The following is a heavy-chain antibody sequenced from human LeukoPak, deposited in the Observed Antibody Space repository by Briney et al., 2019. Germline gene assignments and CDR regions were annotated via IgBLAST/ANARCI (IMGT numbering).Heavy chain of an antibody. CDR1: GFTFDDYA. CDR3: AKEGYYYGMDV. Sequence: HPGGSLRTSCASPGFTFDDYAMHLGRQGSGKGLEWVLGISWNSGSIGYADSVKGRFTISRDNAKNSLYLQMNSLRAEDTALYYCAKEGYYYGMDVWGKGTTVTVSS. CDR2: ISWNSGSI. V-gene: IGHV3-9*01. J-gene: IGHJ6*04.